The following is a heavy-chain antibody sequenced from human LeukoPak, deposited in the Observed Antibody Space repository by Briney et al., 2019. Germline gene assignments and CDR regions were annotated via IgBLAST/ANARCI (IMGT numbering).Heavy chain of an antibody. CDR2: LLYDGSNK. CDR3: ARQHSIHSWFDS. CDR1: GFNFRDHD. J-gene: IGHJ5*01. D-gene: IGHD2/OR15-2a*01. V-gene: IGHV3-30*04. Sequence: PGGSLRLSCAASGFNFRDHDMHWVRQSPGRGLEWMAGLLYDGSNKYYADPVKGRFTISRDNSKNTLNLQMNSLTTEDTALYYCARQHSIHSWFDSWGQGTLVTVSS.